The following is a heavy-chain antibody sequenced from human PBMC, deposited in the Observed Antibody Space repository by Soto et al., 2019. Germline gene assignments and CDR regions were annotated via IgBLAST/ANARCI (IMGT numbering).Heavy chain of an antibody. CDR1: GFTFGDYA. CDR2: IRSKAYGGTT. V-gene: IGHV3-49*04. J-gene: IGHJ6*02. CDR3: TRGSQAYYYYYYGMDV. Sequence: GGSLRLSCTAPGFTFGDYAMSWVRQAPGKGLEWVGFIRSKAYGGTTEYAASVKGRFTISRDDSKSIAYLQMNSLKTEDTAVYYCTRGSQAYYYYYYGMDVWGQGTTVTVSS.